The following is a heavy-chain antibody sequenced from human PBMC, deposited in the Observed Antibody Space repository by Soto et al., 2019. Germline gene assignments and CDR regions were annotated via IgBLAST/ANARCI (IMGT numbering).Heavy chain of an antibody. CDR1: GGAFSGYY. Sequence: QVQLQQWGAGLLKPSETLSLTCAVYGGAFSGYYWSWIRQPPGKGLEWIGEINHSGSTNYNPSLNSRVTISVDTAKYQFSLKLSSVTAADTAVYYCASESLHTIVVVVAATRRGFGHWGQGTLVTVSS. CDR2: INHSGST. V-gene: IGHV4-34*01. D-gene: IGHD2-15*01. J-gene: IGHJ5*02. CDR3: ASESLHTIVVVVAATRRGFGH.